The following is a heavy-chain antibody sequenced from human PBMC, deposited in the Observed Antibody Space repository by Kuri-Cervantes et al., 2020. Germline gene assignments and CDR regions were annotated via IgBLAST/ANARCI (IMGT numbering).Heavy chain of an antibody. CDR2: INHRGRT. V-gene: IGHV4-34*01. D-gene: IGHD3-10*01. Sequence: ESLKISCAVYGGSFSGYYWSWIRQPPGKGLEWIGEINHRGRTNYNPSLKSRVTISVDTSKNQFSLKVTSVTAADTAVYYCASGLWANFDFWGQGTPVTVSS. CDR3: ASGLWANFDF. CDR1: GGSFSGYY. J-gene: IGHJ4*02.